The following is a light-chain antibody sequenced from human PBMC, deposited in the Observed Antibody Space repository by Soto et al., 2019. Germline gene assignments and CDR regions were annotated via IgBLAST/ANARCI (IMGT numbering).Light chain of an antibody. Sequence: QSVLTQPASVCGAPGQRVTISCTGSSSNIGAGYDVHWYQQRPGTAPKLLIFGNTNRPSGVPDRFSGSKSGTSASLAINGLQAEDEGDYYSQSYDSTLSARYVFGTGTKVTVL. V-gene: IGLV1-40*01. CDR2: GNT. CDR3: QSYDSTLSARYV. CDR1: SSNIGAGYD. J-gene: IGLJ1*01.